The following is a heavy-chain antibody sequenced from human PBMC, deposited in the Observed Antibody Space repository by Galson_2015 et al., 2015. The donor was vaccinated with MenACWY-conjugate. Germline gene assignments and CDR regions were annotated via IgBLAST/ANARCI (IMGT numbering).Heavy chain of an antibody. D-gene: IGHD3-16*01. CDR3: AGGVAGGYNYYRLDV. CDR1: GGTFTTFG. J-gene: IGHJ6*02. CDR2: VIPILGEV. V-gene: IGHV1-69*04. Sequence: SVKVSCKASGGTFTTFGISWVRQAPGQGLECVGRVIPILGEVTYAQEFQGRVTITADKSTWTAYMELSSLRSDDTAVYYCAGGVAGGYNYYRLDVWGQGTTVIVSS.